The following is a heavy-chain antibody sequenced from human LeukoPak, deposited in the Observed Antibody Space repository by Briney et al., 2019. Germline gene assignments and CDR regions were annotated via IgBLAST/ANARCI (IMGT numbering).Heavy chain of an antibody. CDR1: GFTFSDYY. CDR3: ARGDNYCSSTSCYDNWFDP. V-gene: IGHV3-11*04. J-gene: IGHJ5*02. D-gene: IGHD2-2*01. CDR2: ISSSGSTI. Sequence: GGSLRLSCAASGFTFSDYYMSWIRQAPGKGLEWVSYISSSGSTIYYADSVKGRFTISRDNAKNSLSLQMNSLRAEDTAVYYCARGDNYCSSTSCYDNWFDPWGQGTLVTVSS.